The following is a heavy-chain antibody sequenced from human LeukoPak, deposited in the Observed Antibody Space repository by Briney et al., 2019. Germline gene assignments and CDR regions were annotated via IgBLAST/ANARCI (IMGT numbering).Heavy chain of an antibody. J-gene: IGHJ6*02. CDR1: GGSISSSNYY. CDR2: INHSGST. Sequence: SETLSLTCTVSGGSISSSNYYWGWIRQPPGKGLEWIGEINHSGSTNYNPSLKSRVTISVDTSKNQFSLKLSSVTAADTAVYYCARIGSGDIVVVVAATKDYGMDVWGQGTTVTVSS. CDR3: ARIGSGDIVVVVAATKDYGMDV. V-gene: IGHV4-39*07. D-gene: IGHD2-15*01.